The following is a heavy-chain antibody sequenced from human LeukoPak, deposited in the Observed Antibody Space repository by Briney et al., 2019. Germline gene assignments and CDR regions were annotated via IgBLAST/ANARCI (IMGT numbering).Heavy chain of an antibody. Sequence: PGGSLRLSCAVSGFTFSRYWMSWVRQAPGKGLEWVANINEDGSEKQYVDSVKGRFTFSRDNGKNSVYLQMNSLRAEDTAVYYCARAHNNALDYWGQGILVTVSS. CDR1: GFTFSRYW. D-gene: IGHD1-14*01. CDR3: ARAHNNALDY. V-gene: IGHV3-7*04. J-gene: IGHJ4*02. CDR2: INEDGSEK.